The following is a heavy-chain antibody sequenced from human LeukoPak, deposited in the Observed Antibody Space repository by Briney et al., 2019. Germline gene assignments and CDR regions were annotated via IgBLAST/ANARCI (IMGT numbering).Heavy chain of an antibody. J-gene: IGHJ4*02. D-gene: IGHD6-19*01. Sequence: ASVKVSCKASGYTFTSYGISWVRQAPGQGLEWMGWISAYNGNTNYAQKLQGRVTMTTDTSTSTAYMELGSLRSDDTAVYYCARVGAVAGMRGYFDYWGQGTLVTVSS. CDR2: ISAYNGNT. CDR3: ARVGAVAGMRGYFDY. V-gene: IGHV1-18*04. CDR1: GYTFTSYG.